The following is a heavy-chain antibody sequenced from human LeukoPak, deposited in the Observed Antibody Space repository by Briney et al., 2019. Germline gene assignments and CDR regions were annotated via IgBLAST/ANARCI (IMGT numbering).Heavy chain of an antibody. Sequence: PGGSLRLSCAASGFTFSSYTMTWVRQAPGKGLEWVSAIGGSTYYADSVKGRFTISRDNSKNTLHLQMNSLRAEDTAIYYCAKQAYDSPRTDYDYWGQGTLVTVSS. CDR3: AKQAYDSPRTDYDY. D-gene: IGHD3-22*01. CDR2: IGGST. V-gene: IGHV3-23*01. J-gene: IGHJ4*02. CDR1: GFTFSSYT.